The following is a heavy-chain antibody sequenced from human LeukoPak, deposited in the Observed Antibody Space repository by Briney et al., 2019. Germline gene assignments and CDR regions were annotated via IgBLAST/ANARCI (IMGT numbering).Heavy chain of an antibody. CDR3: ARGLWSGYNYFDY. CDR1: GYSFTSYW. D-gene: IGHD3-3*01. Sequence: GESLKISCKGSGYSFTSYWIGWVRQMPGKGLEWMGIIYLGDSDTRYSPSSQGQVTISADKSISTAYLQWSSLKASDTGMYYCARGLWSGYNYFDYWGQGTLVTVSS. J-gene: IGHJ4*02. CDR2: IYLGDSDT. V-gene: IGHV5-51*01.